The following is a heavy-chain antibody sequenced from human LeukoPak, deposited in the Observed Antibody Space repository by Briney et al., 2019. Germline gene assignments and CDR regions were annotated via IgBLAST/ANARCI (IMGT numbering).Heavy chain of an antibody. Sequence: SETLSLTCAVYGGSFSGYYWSWIRQPPGKGLEWIGEINHSGSTNYIPSLKSRVTISVDTSKNQFSLKLSSVTAADTAVYYCARPRPYCSSTSCYFDYWGQGTLVTVSS. V-gene: IGHV4-34*01. CDR1: GGSFSGYY. CDR3: ARPRPYCSSTSCYFDY. D-gene: IGHD2-2*01. J-gene: IGHJ4*02. CDR2: INHSGST.